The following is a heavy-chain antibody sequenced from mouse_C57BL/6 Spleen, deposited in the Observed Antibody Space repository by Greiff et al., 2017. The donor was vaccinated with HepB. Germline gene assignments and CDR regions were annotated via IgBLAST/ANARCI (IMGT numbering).Heavy chain of an antibody. D-gene: IGHD1-1*01. J-gene: IGHJ2*01. CDR1: GYTFTSYW. Sequence: QVQLQQSGAELVKPGASVKLSCKASGYTFTSYWMHWVKQRPGQGLEWIGMIHPNSGSTNYNEKFKSKATLTVDKSSSTAYMQLSSLTSEDSAVYYCARWSTTVVADYWGQGTTLTVSS. CDR3: ARWSTTVVADY. V-gene: IGHV1-64*01. CDR2: IHPNSGST.